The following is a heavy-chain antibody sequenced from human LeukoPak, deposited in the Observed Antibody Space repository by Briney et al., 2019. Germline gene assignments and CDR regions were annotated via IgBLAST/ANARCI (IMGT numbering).Heavy chain of an antibody. CDR2: IIHSGST. J-gene: IGHJ4*02. CDR1: GGSFSSYP. Sequence: SETLSLTCAVYGGSFSSYPWTWIRQPPGKGLEWIGQIIHSGSTKYNPSLNGRVTMSVDTSKNQFSLKLTSVTAADTAVYYRARGAPGYWGQGTLVTVSS. V-gene: IGHV4-34*12. D-gene: IGHD4/OR15-4a*01. CDR3: ARGAPGY.